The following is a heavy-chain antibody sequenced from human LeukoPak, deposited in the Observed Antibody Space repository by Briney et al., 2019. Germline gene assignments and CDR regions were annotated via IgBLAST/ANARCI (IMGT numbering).Heavy chain of an antibody. CDR2: INPNSGGT. CDR3: ARIKSFRVGADPHDY. D-gene: IGHD1-26*01. J-gene: IGHJ4*02. CDR1: GYTFTGYY. V-gene: IGHV1-2*02. Sequence: GASVKVSCKASGYTFTGYYMHWVRQAPGQGLEWVGWINPNSGGTNYAQKFQGRVTMTRDTSISTAYMELSRLRSDDTAVYYCARIKSFRVGADPHDYWGQGTLVTVSS.